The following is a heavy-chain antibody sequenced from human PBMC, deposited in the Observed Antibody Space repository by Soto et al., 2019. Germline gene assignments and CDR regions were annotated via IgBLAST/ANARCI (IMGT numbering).Heavy chain of an antibody. D-gene: IGHD6-13*01. CDR3: ARQTAAGTFIGMDV. CDR1: GGSFSGYY. Sequence: SETLSLTCAVYGGSFSGYYWSWIRQPPGKGLEWIGEINHSGSTNYNPSLKSRVTISVDTSKNQFSLKLSSVTAADTAVYYCARQTAAGTFIGMDVWGQGTTVTVSS. J-gene: IGHJ6*02. CDR2: INHSGST. V-gene: IGHV4-34*01.